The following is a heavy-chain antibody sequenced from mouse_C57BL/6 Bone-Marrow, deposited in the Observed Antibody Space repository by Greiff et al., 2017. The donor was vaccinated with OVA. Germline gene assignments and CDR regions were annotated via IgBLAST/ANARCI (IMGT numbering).Heavy chain of an antibody. CDR3: ARRLPMDY. CDR2: IDPSDSYT. J-gene: IGHJ4*01. CDR1: GYTFTSYW. Sequence: QVQLQQPGAELVKPGASVKLSCKASGYTFTSYWMQWVKQRPGQGLEWIGEIDPSDSYTNYNQKFKGKATLTVDTSSSTAYMQLSSLTSEDSAVYYCARRLPMDYWGQGTSVTVSS. V-gene: IGHV1-50*01.